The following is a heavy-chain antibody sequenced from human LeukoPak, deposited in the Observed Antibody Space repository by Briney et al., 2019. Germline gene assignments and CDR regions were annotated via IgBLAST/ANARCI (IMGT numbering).Heavy chain of an antibody. V-gene: IGHV3-30*18. CDR3: AKDSEIGSVYFGNYYYVMDV. Sequence: GGSLRLSCAASGFTFSSYGMHWVRQAPGKGLEWVAVISYDETNKYYADSVKGRFTISRDNSKNTLYLQMNSLRAEDTAVYYCAKDSEIGSVYFGNYYYVMDVWGQGTTVTVSS. D-gene: IGHD3-9*01. J-gene: IGHJ6*02. CDR1: GFTFSSYG. CDR2: ISYDETNK.